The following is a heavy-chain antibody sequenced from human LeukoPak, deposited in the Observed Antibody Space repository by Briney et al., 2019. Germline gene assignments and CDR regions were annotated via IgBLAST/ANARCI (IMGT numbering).Heavy chain of an antibody. CDR2: ISWNSGSI. CDR1: GFTFDDYA. V-gene: IGHV3-9*03. CDR3: AKDFTGPSSFFAN. J-gene: IGHJ4*02. Sequence: PGGSLRLSCAASGFTFDDYAMHWVRQAPGKGLEWVSGISWNSGSIGYADSVKGRFTISRDNAKNSLYLQMNSLRAEDMALYYCAKDFTGPSSFFANWGKGTLVTVSS. D-gene: IGHD4-11*01.